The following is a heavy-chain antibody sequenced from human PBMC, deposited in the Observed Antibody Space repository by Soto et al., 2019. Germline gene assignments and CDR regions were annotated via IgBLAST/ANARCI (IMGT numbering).Heavy chain of an antibody. Sequence: LSETLSLTCAVYGGSFSGYYWSWIRQPPGKGLEWIGEINHSGSTNYNPSLKSRVTISVDTSKNQFSLKLSSVTAADTAVYYCARVRTLAAAAPYYFDYWGQGTLVTVSS. CDR2: INHSGST. CDR3: ARVRTLAAAAPYYFDY. D-gene: IGHD6-13*01. V-gene: IGHV4-34*01. CDR1: GGSFSGYY. J-gene: IGHJ4*02.